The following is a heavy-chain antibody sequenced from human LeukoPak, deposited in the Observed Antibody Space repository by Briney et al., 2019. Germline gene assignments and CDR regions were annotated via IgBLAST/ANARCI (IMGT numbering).Heavy chain of an antibody. V-gene: IGHV3-48*03. CDR3: TYGSGSYYNPVRFDY. CDR1: GFTFSSYE. Sequence: PGGSLRLSCAASGFTFSSYEMNWVRQAPGKGLEWVSYISSSGSTIYYADSVKGRFTISRDNSKNTLYLQMNSLRAEDTAVYYCTYGSGSYYNPVRFDYWGQGTLVTVSS. J-gene: IGHJ4*02. CDR2: ISSSGSTI. D-gene: IGHD3-10*01.